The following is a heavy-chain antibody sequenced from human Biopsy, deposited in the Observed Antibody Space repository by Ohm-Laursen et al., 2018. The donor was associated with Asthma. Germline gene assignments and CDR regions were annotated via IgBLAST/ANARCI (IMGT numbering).Heavy chain of an antibody. J-gene: IGHJ4*02. CDR3: ARRIVVPPGALDY. Sequence: SDTLSLTCSLSSGSGGYMRSGNYYWGWIRQHPGKGLEWIGYVDHDGNTDYNPSLKSRLILSVDRSKNQFSLTLSSVTAADTAVYYCARRIVVPPGALDYWGQGTLVTVSS. D-gene: IGHD2-15*01. CDR1: SGSGGYMRSGNYY. V-gene: IGHV4-31*02. CDR2: VDHDGNT.